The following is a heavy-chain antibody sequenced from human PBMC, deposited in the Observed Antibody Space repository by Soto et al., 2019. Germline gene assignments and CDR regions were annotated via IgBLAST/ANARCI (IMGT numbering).Heavy chain of an antibody. CDR3: ARDTAMAKYYYGMDV. V-gene: IGHV4-31*03. D-gene: IGHD5-18*01. CDR2: IYYSGST. Sequence: KPSETLSLTCTVSGGSISSGGYYWSWIRQHPGKGLEWIGYIYYSGSTYYNPSLKSRVTISVDTSKNQFSLKLSSVTAADTAVYCCARDTAMAKYYYGMDVWGQGTTVTVSS. CDR1: GGSISSGGYY. J-gene: IGHJ6*02.